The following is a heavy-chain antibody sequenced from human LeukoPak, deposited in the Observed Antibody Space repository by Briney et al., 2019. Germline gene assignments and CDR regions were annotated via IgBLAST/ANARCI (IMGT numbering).Heavy chain of an antibody. D-gene: IGHD1-26*01. CDR3: ARESWLGGSRPGGYYFDY. CDR1: GVSISSSSYF. CDR2: IYYSGST. J-gene: IGHJ4*02. Sequence: PSETLSLTCTVSGVSISSSSYFWGWIRQPPGKGLELIGSIYYSGSTYYNQSLKSRVTINVDTYKHQCSLKLSSVTAADTAVYYCARESWLGGSRPGGYYFDYRGQGTLVTVSS. V-gene: IGHV4-39*07.